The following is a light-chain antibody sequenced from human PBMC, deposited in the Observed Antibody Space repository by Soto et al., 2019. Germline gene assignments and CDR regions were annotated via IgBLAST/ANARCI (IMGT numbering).Light chain of an antibody. CDR2: EVS. CDR3: CSYTSGSTLYV. J-gene: IGLJ1*01. Sequence: QSVLTQPASVSGSPGQSVTISCTGSSTNVGTYQAISWYQQHPGKAPKLILYEVSQRPSGVSDRFSGSKSGNTASLTISGLQAEDEADYHCCSYTSGSTLYVFGTGTKLTVL. CDR1: STNVGTYQA. V-gene: IGLV2-14*02.